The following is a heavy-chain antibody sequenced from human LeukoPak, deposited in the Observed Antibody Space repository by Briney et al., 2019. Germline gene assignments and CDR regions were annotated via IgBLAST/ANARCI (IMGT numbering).Heavy chain of an antibody. J-gene: IGHJ3*01. Sequence: SETLSLTCTASGDSISSNSHSWGWIRQPPGKGLEWIGSIFYSGSTYYNPSLKSRVIISVDTSKNQFSLKVSSVTATDTAVYYWARTVPYGGTTIGSEAFGVWGPGTKVTVSS. D-gene: IGHD4-23*01. CDR2: IFYSGST. V-gene: IGHV4-39*01. CDR3: ARTVPYGGTTIGSEAFGV. CDR1: GDSISSNSHS.